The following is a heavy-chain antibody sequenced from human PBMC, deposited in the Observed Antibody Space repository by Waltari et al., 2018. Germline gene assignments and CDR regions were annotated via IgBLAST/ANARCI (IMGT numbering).Heavy chain of an antibody. J-gene: IGHJ5*02. CDR2: LYYSGST. Sequence: QLQLQESGPGLVKPSETLSLTCTVSGGPISSSSYSWGWIRQSPGKGLEWLGSLYYSGSTYYNPTLKMRVTISGDTSKNQFSLKLSSVTAADTAVYYCARHWKKSGYRFDPWGQGTLVTVSS. D-gene: IGHD5-12*01. CDR1: GGPISSSSYS. V-gene: IGHV4-39*01. CDR3: ARHWKKSGYRFDP.